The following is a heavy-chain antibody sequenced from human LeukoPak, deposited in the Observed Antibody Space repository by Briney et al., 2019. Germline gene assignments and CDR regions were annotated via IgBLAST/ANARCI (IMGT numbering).Heavy chain of an antibody. CDR3: AKDRIQGITMVRGAGRAFDY. J-gene: IGHJ4*02. Sequence: PGGSLRLSCAASGFTFSSYAMSWVRQAPGKGLEWVSAISGSGGSTYYADSVKGRFTISRDNSKNTLYLQMNSLRAEDTAVYYCAKDRIQGITMVRGAGRAFDYWGQGTLVTVSS. V-gene: IGHV3-23*01. CDR2: ISGSGGST. CDR1: GFTFSSYA. D-gene: IGHD3-10*01.